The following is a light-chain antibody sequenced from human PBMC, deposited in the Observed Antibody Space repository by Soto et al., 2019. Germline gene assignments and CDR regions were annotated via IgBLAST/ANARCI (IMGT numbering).Light chain of an antibody. CDR3: QQSDSIPIT. CDR1: QSISVY. Sequence: DIQMTQSPSSLSASVRDRVTITCRASQSISVYLNWYQQKPGKAPKLLIYAASSLQSGVPSRFSGSGSGTDFTLAISSLQPEDFATYYCQQSDSIPITFGQGTRLEIK. V-gene: IGKV1-39*01. CDR2: AAS. J-gene: IGKJ5*01.